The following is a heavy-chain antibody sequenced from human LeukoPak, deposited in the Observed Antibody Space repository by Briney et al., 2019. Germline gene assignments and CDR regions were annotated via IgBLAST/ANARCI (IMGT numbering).Heavy chain of an antibody. Sequence: LETLSLTCAVSVGSFSSYHWSWIRQPPGKGLEWIGEINRSGSTHYNPSLKSRVTISVDASKNHFSLELSSVTAADTAVYFCARSGETTIAYLDWGQGTLVTVSS. CDR2: INRSGST. D-gene: IGHD1/OR15-1a*01. V-gene: IGHV4-34*01. CDR3: ARSGETTIAYLD. CDR1: VGSFSSYH. J-gene: IGHJ4*02.